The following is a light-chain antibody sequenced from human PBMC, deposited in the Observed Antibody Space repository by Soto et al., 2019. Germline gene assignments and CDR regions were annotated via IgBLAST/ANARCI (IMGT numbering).Light chain of an antibody. CDR3: QSYDSSLSTSGV. J-gene: IGLJ3*02. CDR2: VNN. V-gene: IGLV1-40*01. Sequence: QSVLTQPPSVSGAPGQGVTISCTGSSSNIGAGYDVHWYQQLPGTAPKLLIYVNNNRPSGVPDRFSASKSGTSASLVITGLQAEDQADYYCQSYDSSLSTSGVFGGGTKVTVL. CDR1: SSNIGAGYD.